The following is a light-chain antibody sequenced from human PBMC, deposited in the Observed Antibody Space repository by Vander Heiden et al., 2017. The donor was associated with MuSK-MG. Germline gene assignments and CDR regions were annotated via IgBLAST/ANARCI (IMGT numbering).Light chain of an antibody. CDR3: QQSDSTPWT. J-gene: IGKJ1*01. Sequence: DIQMTQSPSSLSASVGDRVTITCRARQSISSYLNWYQQKPGKAPKLLIYAASSLQSGVPSRFSGSGSGTDFTLTISSLQPEDFATYYCQQSDSTPWTFGQGTKVEIK. V-gene: IGKV1-39*01. CDR1: QSISSY. CDR2: AAS.